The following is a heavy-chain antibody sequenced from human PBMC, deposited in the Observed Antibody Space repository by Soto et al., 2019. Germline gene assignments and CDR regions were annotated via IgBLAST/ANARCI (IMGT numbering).Heavy chain of an antibody. Sequence: GASVKVSCKASGYTFTSYVISWVRQAPGQGLEWMGWISAYNGNTNYAQKLQGRVTMTTDTSTSTAYMELRSLRSDDTAVYYCAREGGTTFVDYYYYYMAVWGKGTTVTVSS. CDR3: AREGGTTFVDYYYYYMAV. CDR2: ISAYNGNT. D-gene: IGHD1-7*01. CDR1: GYTFTSYV. V-gene: IGHV1-18*01. J-gene: IGHJ6*03.